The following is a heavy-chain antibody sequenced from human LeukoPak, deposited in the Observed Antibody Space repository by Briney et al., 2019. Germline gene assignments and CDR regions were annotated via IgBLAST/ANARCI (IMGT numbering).Heavy chain of an antibody. Sequence: PGGSLRLSCAASGFTFSNAWMSWVRQAPGKGLEWVASIEYSGGSAYYADSVKGRFSISREDSKNTLYLQLNSLRAEDTALYYCARGGVGATVDMDVWGKGTTVTVSS. D-gene: IGHD1-26*01. V-gene: IGHV3-53*01. CDR2: IEYSGGSA. CDR3: ARGGVGATVDMDV. J-gene: IGHJ6*03. CDR1: GFTFSNAW.